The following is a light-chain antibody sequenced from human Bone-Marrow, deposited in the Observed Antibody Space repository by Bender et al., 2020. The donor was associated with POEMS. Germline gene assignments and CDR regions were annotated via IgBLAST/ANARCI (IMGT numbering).Light chain of an antibody. CDR1: KLGNKY. CDR2: QNS. V-gene: IGLV3-1*01. CDR3: QAWDSSTAV. Sequence: YVVTQPPSVSVAPGQTASISCSGDKLGNKYACWYQQKPGQSPVLVIYQNSKRPSGIPERFSGSNSGNTATLTISGTQAMDEADYYCQAWDSSTAVFGGGTKLTVL. J-gene: IGLJ2*01.